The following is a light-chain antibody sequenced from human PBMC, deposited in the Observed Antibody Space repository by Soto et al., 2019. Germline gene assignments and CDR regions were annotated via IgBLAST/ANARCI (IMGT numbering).Light chain of an antibody. CDR3: QQYGRSLT. CDR2: GAS. V-gene: IGKV3-20*01. CDR1: QSVSSSY. Sequence: EIVLTQAPGTLSLSPGERATLFCRASQSVSSSYLAWYQQKPGQAPRLLIYGASNRATGIPDRFSGSGSGTDLTLTISRLEPEDFAVYYCQQYGRSLTFGGGTKVEIK. J-gene: IGKJ4*01.